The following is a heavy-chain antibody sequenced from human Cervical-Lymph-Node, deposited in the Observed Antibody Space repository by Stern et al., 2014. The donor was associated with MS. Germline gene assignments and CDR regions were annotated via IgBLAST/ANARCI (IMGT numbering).Heavy chain of an antibody. D-gene: IGHD1-26*01. CDR3: ARSMGGNWFDP. Sequence: VQLVQSGPGLLKPSQTLSLTCTVSGGSFSSGDYYWSWIRQPPGKGLEGIGYIYYSGNTYYNPSLKSRVTISVDTSKNQFSLKLRSVTAADTAVYYCARSMGGNWFDPWGQGTLVTVSS. CDR1: GGSFSSGDYY. J-gene: IGHJ5*02. CDR2: IYYSGNT. V-gene: IGHV4-30-4*01.